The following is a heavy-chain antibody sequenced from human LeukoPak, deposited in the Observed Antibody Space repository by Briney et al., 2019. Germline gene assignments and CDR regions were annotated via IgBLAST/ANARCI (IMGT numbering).Heavy chain of an antibody. CDR1: GFTFSSYG. Sequence: GGSLRLSCAASGFTFSSYGMHWVRQAPGKGLEWVAFIRYDGSNKYYADSVKGRFTISRDNSKNTLYLQMNSLRAEDTAVYYCARYCSGGSCYSGFDYWGQGTLVTVSS. V-gene: IGHV3-30*02. CDR3: ARYCSGGSCYSGFDY. D-gene: IGHD2-15*01. CDR2: IRYDGSNK. J-gene: IGHJ4*02.